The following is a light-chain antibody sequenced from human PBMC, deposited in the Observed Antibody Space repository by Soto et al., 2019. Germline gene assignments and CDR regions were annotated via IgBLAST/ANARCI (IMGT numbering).Light chain of an antibody. V-gene: IGKV1-5*03. Sequence: DIQMPQSPSTLSASVGDRVTITCRASQSISTYLAWYQQKPGNAPKLLIYKASNLQSGVPSRFSGSGSGTEFTLTISSLQSDDFATYYCQQYNSYSPYTFGQGTNLEIK. J-gene: IGKJ2*01. CDR1: QSISTY. CDR2: KAS. CDR3: QQYNSYSPYT.